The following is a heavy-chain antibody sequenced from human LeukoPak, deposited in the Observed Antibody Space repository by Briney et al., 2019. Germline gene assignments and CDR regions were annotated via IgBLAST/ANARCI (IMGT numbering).Heavy chain of an antibody. CDR1: GFTFSSYA. CDR3: ARDPTLYYGSGTGMDV. D-gene: IGHD3-10*01. CDR2: ISASGRTT. V-gene: IGHV3-23*01. J-gene: IGHJ6*04. Sequence: PGGSLRLSCAAAGFTFSSYAMSWVRQAPGKGLEWVSHISASGRTTDYADSVKGRFTISRDNSKNTVYLQMNSLRAEDTAVYYCARDPTLYYGSGTGMDVWGKGTTVTVSS.